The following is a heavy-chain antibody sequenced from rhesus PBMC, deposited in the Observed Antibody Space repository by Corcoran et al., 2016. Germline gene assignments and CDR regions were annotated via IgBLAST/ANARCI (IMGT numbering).Heavy chain of an antibody. V-gene: IGHV1S2*01. CDR1: GYTFTDSY. J-gene: IGHJ4*01. CDR2: INPYNGNS. CDR3: AREDTATVNNEGFDY. Sequence: QVQLVQSGAEVKKPGSSVKVSCKASGYTFTDSYMHWVRQAPRQGLEWMGWINPYNGNSKYAQKFQGRVTLTSATSPSTAYMELSSLRSEDTAVYYCAREDTATVNNEGFDYWGQGVLVTVSS. D-gene: IGHD5-12*01.